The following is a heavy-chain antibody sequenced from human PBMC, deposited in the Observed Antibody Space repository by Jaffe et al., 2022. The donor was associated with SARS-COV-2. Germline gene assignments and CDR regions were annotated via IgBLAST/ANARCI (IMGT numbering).Heavy chain of an antibody. V-gene: IGHV3-23*01. D-gene: IGHD3-16*02. J-gene: IGHJ4*02. CDR3: AKDSVMITFGGVIFCPYFDY. CDR2: ISGSGGST. CDR1: GFTFSSYA. Sequence: EVQLLESGGGLVQPGGSLRLSCAASGFTFSSYAMSWVRQAPGKGLEWVSAISGSGGSTYYADSVKGRFTISRDNSKNTLYLQMNSLRAEDTAVYYCAKDSVMITFGGVIFCPYFDYWGQGTLVTVSS.